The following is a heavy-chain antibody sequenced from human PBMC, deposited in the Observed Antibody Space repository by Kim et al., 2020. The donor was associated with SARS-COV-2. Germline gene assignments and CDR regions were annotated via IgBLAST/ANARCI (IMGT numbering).Heavy chain of an antibody. V-gene: IGHV1-69*05. CDR1: GGTFSSYA. CDR2: IIPIFGTA. CDR3: ARKSRGRLPEYYFDY. Sequence: SVKVSCKASGGTFSSYAISWVRQAPGQGLEWMGGIIPIFGTANYAQKFQGRVTITTDESTSTAYMELSSLRSEDTAVYYCARKSRGRLPEYYFDYWGQGTLVTVSS. D-gene: IGHD4-17*01. J-gene: IGHJ4*02.